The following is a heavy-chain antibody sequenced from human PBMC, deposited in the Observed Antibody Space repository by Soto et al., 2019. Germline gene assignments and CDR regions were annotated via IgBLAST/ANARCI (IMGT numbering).Heavy chain of an antibody. CDR2: VSGSGGTT. J-gene: IGHJ4*02. D-gene: IGHD4-17*01. CDR1: GFNFSSYP. V-gene: IGHV3-23*01. CDR3: ARGPPTDYRRFDY. Sequence: EVQLLESGGGLVQPGGSLRLSCAASGFNFSSYPMSWVRQAPGKGLEWVSAVSGSGGTTYYADSVKGRLTISRDNSKNMVYLQMSSLRAEDSALYYFARGPPTDYRRFDYWGQGTLVTVSS.